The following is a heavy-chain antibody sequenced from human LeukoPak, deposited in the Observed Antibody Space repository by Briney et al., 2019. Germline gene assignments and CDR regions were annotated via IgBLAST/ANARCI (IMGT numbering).Heavy chain of an antibody. Sequence: PGGSLRLSCVASGFTFDDYGMSWVRQAPGKGLEWVSAINWNGGRTGYADSVKGRFTISRDNAKNSLYLQMNSLRAEDTALYYCAIFGGVDAFDIWGQGTMVTVSS. CDR1: GFTFDDYG. D-gene: IGHD3-16*01. J-gene: IGHJ3*02. CDR3: AIFGGVDAFDI. CDR2: INWNGGRT. V-gene: IGHV3-20*04.